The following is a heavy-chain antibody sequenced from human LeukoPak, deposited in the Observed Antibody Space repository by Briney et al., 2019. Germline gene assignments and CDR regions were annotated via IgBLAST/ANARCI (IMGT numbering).Heavy chain of an antibody. V-gene: IGHV3-23*01. Sequence: GGSLRLSCAASGFTFSSYAMSWVRQAPGKGLEWVSAISGSGGSTYYADSVKGRFTISRDNSKNTLYLQMNSLRAEDTAVYYCAKDILRYCSGGSCYRIDYWAREPWSPSPQ. CDR2: ISGSGGST. D-gene: IGHD2-15*01. J-gene: IGHJ4*02. CDR1: GFTFSSYA. CDR3: AKDILRYCSGGSCYRIDY.